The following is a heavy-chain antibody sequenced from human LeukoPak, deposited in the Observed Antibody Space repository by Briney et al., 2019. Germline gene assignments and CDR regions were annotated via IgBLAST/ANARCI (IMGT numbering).Heavy chain of an antibody. V-gene: IGHV3-15*04. CDR2: IESKTEGGTT. CDR1: GFSFSDAW. J-gene: IGHJ4*02. Sequence: PGGSLRLSCAVSGFSFSDAWMSWVRQTPGKGLEWVGRIESKTEGGTTDYAALVKGRFTISRDDSTNTLYLQMNSLKSEDTAVYYCTTYGSGRKFDYWGQGVLVTVSS. D-gene: IGHD3-10*01. CDR3: TTYGSGRKFDY.